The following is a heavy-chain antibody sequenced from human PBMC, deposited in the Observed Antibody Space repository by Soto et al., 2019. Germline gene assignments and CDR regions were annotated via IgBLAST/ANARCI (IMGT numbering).Heavy chain of an antibody. Sequence: GASVKVSCKASGYTFTSYGISWVRQAPGQGLEWMGWISAYNGNTNYAQKLQGRVTMTTDTSTSTAYMELRSLRSDDTAVYYCARSNYYDSSGSEFDYWGQGTLVTVSS. V-gene: IGHV1-18*01. D-gene: IGHD3-22*01. CDR2: ISAYNGNT. CDR1: GYTFTSYG. J-gene: IGHJ4*02. CDR3: ARSNYYDSSGSEFDY.